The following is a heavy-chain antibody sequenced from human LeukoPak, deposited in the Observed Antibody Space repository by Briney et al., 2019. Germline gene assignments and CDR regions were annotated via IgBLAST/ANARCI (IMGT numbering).Heavy chain of an antibody. CDR3: ARVGYSYGYAYFNY. V-gene: IGHV1-69*13. CDR2: IIPIFGTA. CDR1: GGTFSSYA. Sequence: SVKVSCKASGGTFSSYAISWVRQAPGQGLEWMGGIIPIFGTANYAQKFQGRVTITADESTSTAYMELSSLRSEDTAVYYCARVGYSYGYAYFNYWGQGTLVTVSS. J-gene: IGHJ4*02. D-gene: IGHD5-18*01.